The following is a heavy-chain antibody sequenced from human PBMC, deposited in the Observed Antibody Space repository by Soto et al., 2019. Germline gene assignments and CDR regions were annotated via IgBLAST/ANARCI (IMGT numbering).Heavy chain of an antibody. Sequence: QVQLQESGPGLVKPSETLSLTCTVSGCSISRYYWSWIRQPPGKGLEWIGYIFYSGSTNYNPSLACRATISVDTSKNQLSLQLSSVTAADTAVYSCARRYGYYSGYCGQGTLVTVSS. CDR2: IFYSGST. J-gene: IGHJ4*02. CDR3: ARRYGYYSGY. CDR1: GCSISRYY. D-gene: IGHD4-17*01. V-gene: IGHV4-59*08.